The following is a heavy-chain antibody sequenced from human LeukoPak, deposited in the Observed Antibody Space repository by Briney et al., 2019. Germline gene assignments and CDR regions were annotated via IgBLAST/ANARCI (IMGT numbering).Heavy chain of an antibody. V-gene: IGHV4-59*11. J-gene: IGHJ4*02. Sequence: SETLSLTCSVSGGSISSHYWSWMRQPPGKGLEWIGYIYYTGSTDYNPSLKSRVSISVDTPDNQFSLKLKSVTAADTAVYYCATSFRSGWGFDSWGQGILVAVSS. CDR1: GGSISSHY. CDR2: IYYTGST. CDR3: ATSFRSGWGFDS. D-gene: IGHD6-19*01.